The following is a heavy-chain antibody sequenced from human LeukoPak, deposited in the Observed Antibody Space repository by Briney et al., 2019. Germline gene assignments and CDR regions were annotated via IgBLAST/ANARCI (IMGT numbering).Heavy chain of an antibody. V-gene: IGHV3-23*01. CDR2: ISGSGGST. CDR3: AKGGRLMRAHSNWFDP. CDR1: GFTFSSYS. D-gene: IGHD3-16*01. Sequence: GGSLRLSCAASGFTFSSYSMNWVRQAPGEGLEWVSAISGSGGSTYYADSVKGRFTISRDNSKNTLYLQMNSLRAEDTAVYYCAKGGRLMRAHSNWFDPWGQGTLVTVSS. J-gene: IGHJ5*02.